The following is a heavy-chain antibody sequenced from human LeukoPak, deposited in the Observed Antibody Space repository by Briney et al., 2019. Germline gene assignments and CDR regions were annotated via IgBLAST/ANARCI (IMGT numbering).Heavy chain of an antibody. J-gene: IGHJ4*02. CDR3: ATRPAYRGSSGY. Sequence: GASVKVSCKVSGYTLTELSMHWVRQAPGKGLEWMGGFDPEDGETIYAQKFQGRVIMTEDTSTDTVYMEVSSLRSEDTAVYYCATRPAYRGSSGYWGQGTLVTVSS. V-gene: IGHV1-24*01. CDR2: FDPEDGET. CDR1: GYTLTELS. D-gene: IGHD1-26*01.